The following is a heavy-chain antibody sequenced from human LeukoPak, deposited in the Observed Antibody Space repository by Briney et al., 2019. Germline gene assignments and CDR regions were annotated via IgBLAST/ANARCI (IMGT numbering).Heavy chain of an antibody. J-gene: IGHJ6*03. CDR3: AKGSGWEVSYYYYMDV. V-gene: IGHV3-30*02. CDR1: GFTFTTYW. CDR2: IRYDGSNK. D-gene: IGHD1-26*01. Sequence: GGSLRLSCAASGFTFTTYWMSWVRQAPGKGLEWVAFIRYDGSNKYYVGSVKGRFTISRDNSKNTLYLQMNSLRAEDTAVYYCAKGSGWEVSYYYYMDVWGKGTTVTISS.